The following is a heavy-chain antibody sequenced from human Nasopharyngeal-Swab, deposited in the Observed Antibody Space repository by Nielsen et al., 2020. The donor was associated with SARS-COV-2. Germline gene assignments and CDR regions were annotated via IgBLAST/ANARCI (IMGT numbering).Heavy chain of an antibody. CDR1: GGSISSYY. Sequence: SETLSLTCTVSGGSISSYYWSWIRQPPGKGLEWIGYIDYSGSTNYNPSLKSRVTISVDTSKNQFSLKLSSVTAADTAVYYCARENVLRYFDWLLNDAFDIWGQGTMVTVSS. J-gene: IGHJ3*02. D-gene: IGHD3-9*01. CDR3: ARENVLRYFDWLLNDAFDI. CDR2: IDYSGST. V-gene: IGHV4-59*13.